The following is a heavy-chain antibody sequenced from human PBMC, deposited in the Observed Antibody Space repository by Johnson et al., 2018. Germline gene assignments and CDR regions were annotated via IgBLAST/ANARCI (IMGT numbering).Heavy chain of an antibody. V-gene: IGHV3-30-3*01. D-gene: IGHD3-10*01. CDR2: ISYDGSNE. CDR3: ARDQRSYGSGTYYNHFGGAQN. CDR1: GFTFTNFA. Sequence: QVQLVESGGGVVQPGRSLRLSCAASGFTFTNFAIHWVRQAPGKGLEWVAVISYDGSNEFYADSVKGRFTISRDNSKNTLYLQMNSLRPEETAVYYCARDQRSYGSGTYYNHFGGAQNWGQGTLVTVSS. J-gene: IGHJ1*01.